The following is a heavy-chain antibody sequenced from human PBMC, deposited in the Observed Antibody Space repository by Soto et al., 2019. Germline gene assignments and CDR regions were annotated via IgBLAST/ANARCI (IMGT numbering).Heavy chain of an antibody. CDR2: IYYLGST. J-gene: IGHJ1*01. Sequence: ETLSLTCSVAGGSISVYFWSWIRQSPGKGLEWIGYIYYLGSTDYNPSLKSRVTISVDTSKRQFSLRLTSVTAADTAVYYCARDGYDGSGSPSPAYWGQGPQVTVS. D-gene: IGHD3-10*01. CDR3: ARDGYDGSGSPSPAY. CDR1: GGSISVYF. V-gene: IGHV4-59*01.